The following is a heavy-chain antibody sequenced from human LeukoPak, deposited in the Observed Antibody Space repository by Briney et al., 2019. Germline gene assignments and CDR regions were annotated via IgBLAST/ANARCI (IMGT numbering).Heavy chain of an antibody. CDR1: GYTFTSYG. D-gene: IGHD6-13*01. V-gene: IGHV1-18*01. CDR2: ISAYNGNT. CDR3: ARDLSPTYSSSWYPNFQH. Sequence: ASVKVSCKASGYTFTSYGISWVRQAPGQGLEWMGWISAYNGNTNYAQKLQGRVTMTTDTSTSTAYMELRSLGSDDTAVYYCARDLSPTYSSSWYPNFQHWGQGTLVTVSS. J-gene: IGHJ1*01.